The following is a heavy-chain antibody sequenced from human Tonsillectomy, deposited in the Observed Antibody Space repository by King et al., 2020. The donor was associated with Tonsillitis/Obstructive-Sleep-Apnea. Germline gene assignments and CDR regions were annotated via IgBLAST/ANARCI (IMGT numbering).Heavy chain of an antibody. Sequence: VQLVESGGGVVQPGRSLRLSCAASGFTFSSYGMHWVRQAPGKGLEWVAVIWYDGSNKYYADSVKGRFTISRDNSKNTLYLQMNSLRAEDTAVYYCARGDSSSRILTIYWGQGPLVTVSS. V-gene: IGHV3-33*01. D-gene: IGHD6-6*01. J-gene: IGHJ4*02. CDR2: IWYDGSNK. CDR1: GFTFSSYG. CDR3: ARGDSSSRILTIY.